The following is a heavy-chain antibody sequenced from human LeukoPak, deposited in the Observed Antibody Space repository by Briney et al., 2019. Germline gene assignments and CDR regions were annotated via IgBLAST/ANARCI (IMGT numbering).Heavy chain of an antibody. D-gene: IGHD6-19*01. Sequence: PSETLSLTCTVSGGSISSYYWSWIRQPPGKGLEWIGYIYYSGSTNYNPSLKSRVTISVDTSKNQFSLKLSSVTAADTAVYYCARDLGIAVAGRDYYYYGMDVWGQGTLVTVSS. CDR2: IYYSGST. V-gene: IGHV4-59*01. CDR1: GGSISSYY. CDR3: ARDLGIAVAGRDYYYYGMDV. J-gene: IGHJ6*02.